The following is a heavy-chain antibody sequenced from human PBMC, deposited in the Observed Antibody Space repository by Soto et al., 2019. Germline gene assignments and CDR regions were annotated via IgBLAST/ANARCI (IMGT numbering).Heavy chain of an antibody. V-gene: IGHV1-69*13. CDR3: AIWGQGDYYDSSGYFPFDY. D-gene: IGHD3-22*01. Sequence: GASVKVSCKASGGTFSSYAISWVRQAPGQGLEWMGGIIPIFGTANYAQKFQGRVTITADESTSTAYMELSSLRSEDTAVYYCAIWGQGDYYDSSGYFPFDYWGQGTLVTVS. CDR1: GGTFSSYA. J-gene: IGHJ4*02. CDR2: IIPIFGTA.